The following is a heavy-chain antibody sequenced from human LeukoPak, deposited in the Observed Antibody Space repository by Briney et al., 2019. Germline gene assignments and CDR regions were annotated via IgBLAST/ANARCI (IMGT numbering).Heavy chain of an antibody. V-gene: IGHV3-66*01. Sequence: PGGPLRLSCAVSGFIVSGNFMNWVRQAPGKGLEWVSVIHTGGSTYYADSVKGRFIISRDNSKNTLYLQMNNLRAEDTALYYCARARDFDYWGQGTLVTVSS. J-gene: IGHJ4*02. CDR2: IHTGGST. CDR1: GFIVSGNF. CDR3: ARARDFDY.